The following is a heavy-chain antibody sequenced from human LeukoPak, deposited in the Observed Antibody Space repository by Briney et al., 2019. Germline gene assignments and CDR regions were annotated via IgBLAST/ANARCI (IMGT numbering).Heavy chain of an antibody. Sequence: QPGGSLRLSCVASGIDVSTDYITWVRQAPGKGLELVSIIYSEGTTYYADSVKGRFSISRDISKNTVTLQMSSLRAEDTAVYYCARDRFNGMDVWGQGTTVTVSS. CDR3: ARDRFNGMDV. CDR1: GIDVSTDY. J-gene: IGHJ6*02. V-gene: IGHV3-66*01. D-gene: IGHD3-3*01. CDR2: IYSEGTT.